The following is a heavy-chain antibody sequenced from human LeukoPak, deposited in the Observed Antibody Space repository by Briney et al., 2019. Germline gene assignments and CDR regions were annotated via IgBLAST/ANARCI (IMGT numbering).Heavy chain of an antibody. CDR3: ARDYGFWSSSGSYKDY. CDR2: IKQDGSEK. V-gene: IGHV3-7*01. J-gene: IGHJ4*02. Sequence: GGSLRLSCAASGFTFSSYWMSWVRQAPGKGLEWVANIKQDGSEKYYVDSVKGRFTISRDNAKNSLYLQMNSLRAEDTAVYYCARDYGFWSSSGSYKDYWGQGTLVTVSS. CDR1: GFTFSSYW. D-gene: IGHD3-3*01.